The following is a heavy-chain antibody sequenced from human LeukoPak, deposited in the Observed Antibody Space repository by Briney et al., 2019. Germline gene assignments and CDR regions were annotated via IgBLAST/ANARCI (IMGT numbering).Heavy chain of an antibody. D-gene: IGHD6-19*01. CDR1: GFTFSSYA. J-gene: IGHJ4*02. CDR3: AKHSSGWSLSYPYYVDY. CDR2: ISGSGGST. V-gene: IGHV3-23*01. Sequence: GGSLRLSCAASGFTFSSYAMSWVRQAPGKGLEWVSAISGSGGSTYYADSVKGRFTISRDNSKNTLYLQMNSLRAEDTAVYYCAKHSSGWSLSYPYYVDYWGQGTLVTVSS.